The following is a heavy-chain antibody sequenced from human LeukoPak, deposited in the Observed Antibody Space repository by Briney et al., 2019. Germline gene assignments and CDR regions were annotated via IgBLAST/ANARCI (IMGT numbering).Heavy chain of an antibody. CDR3: ARDHDYGPDY. J-gene: IGHJ4*02. Sequence: ASVKVSCKASGYTFTAHYMHWLRQALGQGLEWMGWIKPDSGATNFEQNFQGRVTMTSDTSINTAYMELSSLTSDDTAMYYCARDHDYGPDYWGQGTLVTVSA. D-gene: IGHD4/OR15-4a*01. CDR2: IKPDSGAT. V-gene: IGHV1-2*02. CDR1: GYTFTAHY.